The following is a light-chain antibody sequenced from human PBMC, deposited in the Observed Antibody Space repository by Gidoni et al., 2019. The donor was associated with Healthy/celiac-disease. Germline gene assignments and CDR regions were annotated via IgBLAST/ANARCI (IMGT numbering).Light chain of an antibody. CDR2: ASS. CDR3: QQYYSYPWT. J-gene: IGKJ1*01. V-gene: IGKV1-8*01. Sequence: AIRMTQSPSSFSASTGDRVTITCRASPSIRSYLAWYQQKPGKAPKLLIYASSTLQSGVPSRFSGSGSGTDFTLTISCLQSEDFATYYCQQYYSYPWTFXXXTKVEIK. CDR1: PSIRSY.